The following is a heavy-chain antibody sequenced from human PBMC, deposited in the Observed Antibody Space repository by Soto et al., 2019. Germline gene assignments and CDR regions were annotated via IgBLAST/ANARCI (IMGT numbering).Heavy chain of an antibody. D-gene: IGHD3-3*01. CDR3: TTVYDFWSGYPDYYYGMDV. Sequence: PGGSLRLSCAASGFTFSNAWMNWVRQAPGKGLEWVGRIKSKTDGGTTDYAAPVKGRFTISRDDSKNTLYLQMNSLKTEDTAVYYCTTVYDFWSGYPDYYYGMDVWGQGTTVTVSS. CDR2: IKSKTDGGTT. J-gene: IGHJ6*02. V-gene: IGHV3-15*07. CDR1: GFTFSNAW.